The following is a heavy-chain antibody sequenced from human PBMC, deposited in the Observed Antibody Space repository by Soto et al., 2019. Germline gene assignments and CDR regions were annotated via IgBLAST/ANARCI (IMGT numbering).Heavy chain of an antibody. CDR2: IYYSGST. CDR1: GGSISSYY. Sequence: KPSETLSLTCTVSGGSISSYYWSWIRQPPGKGLEWIGYIYYSGSTNYNPSLKSRVTISVDTSKNQFSLKLSSVTAADTAVYYCASSIVLVPSARSWGGNYYYYGMEVWGQGTTVTVSS. D-gene: IGHD2-2*01. V-gene: IGHV4-59*01. J-gene: IGHJ6*02. CDR3: ASSIVLVPSARSWGGNYYYYGMEV.